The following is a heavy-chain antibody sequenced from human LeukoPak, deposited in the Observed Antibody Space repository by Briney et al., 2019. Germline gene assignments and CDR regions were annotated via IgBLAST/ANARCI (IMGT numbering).Heavy chain of an antibody. D-gene: IGHD6-13*01. Sequence: SETLSLTCTVSGGSISSYYWSWIRQPPGKGLEWIGYIYYTGSTSYNPSLKSRVTISVDTSKNQFSLKLSSVTAADTAVYYCARGWQALDAFDIWGQGTMVTVSS. CDR1: GGSISSYY. V-gene: IGHV4-59*12. J-gene: IGHJ3*02. CDR2: IYYTGST. CDR3: ARGWQALDAFDI.